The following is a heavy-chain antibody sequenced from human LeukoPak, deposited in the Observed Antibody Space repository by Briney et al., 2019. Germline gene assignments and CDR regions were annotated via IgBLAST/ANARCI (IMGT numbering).Heavy chain of an antibody. J-gene: IGHJ4*02. Sequence: GASVKVSCKASGYTFTAYYVHWVRQAPGQGPGWMGGIHPNSGGTKYAQNFQGRVTMTRDTSITTTYMELSSLRSDDTAVYYCARGDIYWDYWGKGTQVTVSS. V-gene: IGHV1-2*02. D-gene: IGHD2-15*01. CDR2: IHPNSGGT. CDR3: ARGDIYWDY. CDR1: GYTFTAYY.